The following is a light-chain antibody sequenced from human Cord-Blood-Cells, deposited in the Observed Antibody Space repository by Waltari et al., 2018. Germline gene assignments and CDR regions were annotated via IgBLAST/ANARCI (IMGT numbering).Light chain of an antibody. CDR3: SSYTSSSTWV. CDR1: SSDVGGYNY. J-gene: IGLJ3*02. CDR2: DVS. Sequence: QSALTQPAPVSGSPGQSITISCTGTSSDVGGYNYVSWYQQHPGKAPKLMIYDVSNRPSGVSNRFSGSKSGNTASLTISGLQADDEADYYCSSYTSSSTWVFGGGTKLTVL. V-gene: IGLV2-14*01.